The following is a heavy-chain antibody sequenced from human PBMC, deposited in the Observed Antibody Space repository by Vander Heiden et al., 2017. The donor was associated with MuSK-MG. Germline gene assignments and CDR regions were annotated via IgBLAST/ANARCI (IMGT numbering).Heavy chain of an antibody. J-gene: IGHJ3*02. Sequence: QVTLTESGPVLVKPTETLTLTCTVSGFSLSNARMGVSWIRQPPGKALEWLAHIFSNDEKAYRTSLDSRLTISKDTSKSQVVLTLTNMDPVDTATYYCARIRGQQLGKGDDAFDIWGQGTMVTVSS. CDR1: GFSLSNARMG. D-gene: IGHD6-13*01. CDR2: IFSNDEK. V-gene: IGHV2-26*01. CDR3: ARIRGQQLGKGDDAFDI.